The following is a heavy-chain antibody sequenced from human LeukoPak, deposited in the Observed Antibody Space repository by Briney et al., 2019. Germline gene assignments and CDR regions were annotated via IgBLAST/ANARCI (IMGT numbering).Heavy chain of an antibody. CDR2: IYYSGST. V-gene: IGHV4-59*01. CDR3: ASAGRGDGSSWLLGVNNYYYGMDV. D-gene: IGHD6-13*01. CDR1: GGSISSYY. Sequence: KPSETLSLTCTVSGGSISSYYWSWIRQPPGKGLEWIGYIYYSGSTNYNPSLKSRVTISVDTSKNQFSLKLSSVTAADTAVYYCASAGRGDGSSWLLGVNNYYYGMDVWGQGTTVTVSS. J-gene: IGHJ6*02.